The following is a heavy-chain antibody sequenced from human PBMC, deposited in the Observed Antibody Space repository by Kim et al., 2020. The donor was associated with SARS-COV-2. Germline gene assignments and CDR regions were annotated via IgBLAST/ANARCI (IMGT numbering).Heavy chain of an antibody. CDR2: ISTSGSTI. J-gene: IGHJ6*01. CDR3: ARVPLAPIFGVPIYYYYG. D-gene: IGHD3-3*01. Sequence: GGSLRLSCAASGFAFSDHYMTWIRQAPGKGLEWVSFISTSGSTINYADSVKGRFTISRDNAKNSLFLQMNSLRAEDTAVYYCARVPLAPIFGVPIYYYYG. CDR1: GFAFSDHY. V-gene: IGHV3-11*01.